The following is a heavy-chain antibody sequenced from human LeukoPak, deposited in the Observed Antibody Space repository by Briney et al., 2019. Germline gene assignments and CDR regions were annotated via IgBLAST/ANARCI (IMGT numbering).Heavy chain of an antibody. V-gene: IGHV3-30*02. D-gene: IGHD4-17*01. CDR1: GFTFSSYA. J-gene: IGHJ4*02. CDR3: AKDPRQTVTTWVDS. CDR2: IRYDGSSK. Sequence: PGGSLRLSCAASGFTFSSYAMSWVRQAPGKGLEWVAFIRYDGSSKYYADSVKGRFTISRDNSKNTLYLQMNSLRGEDTAVYYCAKDPRQTVTTWVDSWGQGTLVTVSS.